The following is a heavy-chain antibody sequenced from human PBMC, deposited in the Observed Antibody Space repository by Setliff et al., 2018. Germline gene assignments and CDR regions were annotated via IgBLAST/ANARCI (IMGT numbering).Heavy chain of an antibody. CDR2: VSFFGAS. J-gene: IGHJ5*02. CDR1: DVSISDTTYY. V-gene: IGHV4-39*01. Sequence: SETLSLTCSVSDVSISDTTYYWAWVRQPPGKGLEWIGTVSFFGASYSNPSLRSRLTISLDKSGNRFSLNNLRAEDTAVYHCARLATIFVGGDKVDPWGQGTLVTVSS. D-gene: IGHD3-3*01. CDR3: ARLATIFVGGDKVDP.